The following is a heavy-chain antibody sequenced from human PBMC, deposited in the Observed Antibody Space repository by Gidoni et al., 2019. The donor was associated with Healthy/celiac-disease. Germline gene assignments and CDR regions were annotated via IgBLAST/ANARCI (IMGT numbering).Heavy chain of an antibody. D-gene: IGHD3-3*01. CDR3: ARDGEAEVDAFDI. CDR2: IWYDGSNK. Sequence: QVQLVESGGGVVQPGRSLRLSCAASGFTFSSYGMHWVRQAPGKGLEWVAVIWYDGSNKYYADSVKGRFTISRDNSKNTLYLQMNSLRAEDTAVYYCARDGEAEVDAFDIWGQGTMVTVSS. J-gene: IGHJ3*02. V-gene: IGHV3-33*01. CDR1: GFTFSSYG.